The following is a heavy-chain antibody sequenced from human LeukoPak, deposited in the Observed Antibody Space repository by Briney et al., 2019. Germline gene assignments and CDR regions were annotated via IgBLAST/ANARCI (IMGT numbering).Heavy chain of an antibody. J-gene: IGHJ3*02. CDR2: ISYDGSNK. CDR1: GFTFSKYW. CDR3: AKDRTSLGGVIASGFFDI. Sequence: GGSLRLSCAASGFTFSKYWMTWVRQAPGKGLEWVAVISYDGSNKYYADSVKGRFTISRDNSKNTLYLQMNSLRAEDTAVYYCAKDRTSLGGVIASGFFDIWGQGTMVTVSS. V-gene: IGHV3-30*18. D-gene: IGHD3-16*02.